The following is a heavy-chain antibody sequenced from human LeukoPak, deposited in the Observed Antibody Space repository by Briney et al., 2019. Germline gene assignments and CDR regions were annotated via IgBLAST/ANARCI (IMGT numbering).Heavy chain of an antibody. CDR2: IYYSGST. D-gene: IGHD3-9*01. CDR3: ARAFDFPPTGAFDI. CDR1: GGSISSYY. Sequence: SETLSLTCTVSGGSISSYYWSWIRQPPGKGLEWIGYIYYSGSTNYNPSLKSRVTISVDTSKNQFSLKLSSVTAADTAVYYCARAFDFPPTGAFDIWGQGTMVTVSS. J-gene: IGHJ3*02. V-gene: IGHV4-59*01.